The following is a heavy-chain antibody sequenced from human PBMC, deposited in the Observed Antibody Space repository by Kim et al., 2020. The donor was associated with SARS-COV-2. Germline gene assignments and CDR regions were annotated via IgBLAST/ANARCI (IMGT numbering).Heavy chain of an antibody. V-gene: IGHV3-15*01. CDR1: GIPFTNAW. CDR2: IKSKTDGGTA. CDR3: TTVSMR. D-gene: IGHD2-2*01. Sequence: GGSLRLSCAVSGIPFTNAWMNWVRQTPGKGLEWIGRIKSKTDGGTADYAAPVKGRFTISRDDSKNTLFLLMSSLKTEDSGVYYCTTVSMRWGPGTLVTVS. J-gene: IGHJ4*02.